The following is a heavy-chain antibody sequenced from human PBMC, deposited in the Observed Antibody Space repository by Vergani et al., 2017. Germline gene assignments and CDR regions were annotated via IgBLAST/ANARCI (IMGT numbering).Heavy chain of an antibody. CDR1: GYSFTDYY. J-gene: IGHJ4*02. CDR3: ARARCSGGSCYRGFDY. D-gene: IGHD2-15*01. V-gene: IGHV1-69*01. Sequence: QVQLVQSGAEVKKPGASVKVSCKASGYSFTDYYMHWVRQAPGQGLEWMGWINPVLGTAEYAQKFQGRVTITADESTSTAYMELSSLRSEDTAVFYCARARCSGGSCYRGFDYWGQGTLVTVSS. CDR2: INPVLGTA.